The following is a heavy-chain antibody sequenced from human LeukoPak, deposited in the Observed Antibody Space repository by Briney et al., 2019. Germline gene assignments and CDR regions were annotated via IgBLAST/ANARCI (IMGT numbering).Heavy chain of an antibody. Sequence: ASVKVSCKACGYTFTDYYMHWVRQAPGQGLEWMGWINPNSGGTNYAQNFQDRVTMTRDTSISTAYMDLSRLRSDDTAVYYCAREAARYTFDIWGQGTVVTVSS. CDR1: GYTFTDYY. CDR2: INPNSGGT. J-gene: IGHJ3*02. CDR3: AREAARYTFDI. D-gene: IGHD1-1*01. V-gene: IGHV1-2*02.